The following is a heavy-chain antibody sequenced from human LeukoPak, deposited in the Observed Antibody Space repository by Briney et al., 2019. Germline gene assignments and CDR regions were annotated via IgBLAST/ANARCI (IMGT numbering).Heavy chain of an antibody. CDR2: IRSSNSTI. J-gene: IGHJ4*02. Sequence: PGGSLRLFCAASGFTFCHYDMIWIRQSPGRGLVWGSYIRSSNSTIYSGDSVKARFTLSRDNAKNSLYLQMNSLRAEDTAVYYCARDGLGCSSTSCPSPFDYWGQGTLVTVSS. V-gene: IGHV3-11*04. D-gene: IGHD2-2*01. CDR3: ARDGLGCSSTSCPSPFDY. CDR1: GFTFCHYD.